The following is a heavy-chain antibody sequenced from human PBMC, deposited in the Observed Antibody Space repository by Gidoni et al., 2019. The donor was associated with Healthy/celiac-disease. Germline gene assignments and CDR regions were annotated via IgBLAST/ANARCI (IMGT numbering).Heavy chain of an antibody. J-gene: IGHJ4*02. CDR2: IYYSGST. Sequence: QVQLQESGPGLVKPSETLSLTCHVSGGSISSYYWSWIRQPPGKGLDWIGYIYYSGSTNYNPSLKSRVTISVDTSKNQFSLKLSSVTAADTAVYYCARLGYYYDSSGYYPEPDYWGQGTLVTVSS. D-gene: IGHD3-22*01. V-gene: IGHV4-59*08. CDR1: GGSISSYY. CDR3: ARLGYYYDSSGYYPEPDY.